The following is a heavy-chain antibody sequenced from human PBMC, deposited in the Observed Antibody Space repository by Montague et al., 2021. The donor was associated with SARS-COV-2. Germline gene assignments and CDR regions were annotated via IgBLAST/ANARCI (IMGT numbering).Heavy chain of an antibody. CDR1: GASVSSDSHY. CDR2: IYYSGSS. D-gene: IGHD5-18*01. Sequence: SETLSLTCTVSGASVSSDSHYWIWLRQPQGKGLVFIRYIYYSGSSKYNPSLKSRVTISVDTSTNQVSLKVSSVTAADSAVYFCARGAGYSYGVDYWGQGTLVTVSS. V-gene: IGHV4-61*01. CDR3: ARGAGYSYGVDY. J-gene: IGHJ4*02.